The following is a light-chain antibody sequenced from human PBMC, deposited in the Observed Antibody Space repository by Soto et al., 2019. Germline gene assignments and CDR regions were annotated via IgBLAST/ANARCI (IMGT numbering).Light chain of an antibody. V-gene: IGKV3-20*01. CDR3: QQYGSSGT. Sequence: EIEMTQSPATLSLAPGERATLSCRASESVSTNLAWYQQKPGQAPRLLIYGASNRATGIPDRFSGSGSGTDFTLTISRLEPEDFAVYYCQQYGSSGTFGQGTKVDIK. CDR1: ESVSTN. J-gene: IGKJ1*01. CDR2: GAS.